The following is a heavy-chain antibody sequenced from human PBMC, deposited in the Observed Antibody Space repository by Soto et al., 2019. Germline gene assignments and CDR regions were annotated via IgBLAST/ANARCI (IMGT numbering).Heavy chain of an antibody. D-gene: IGHD2-2*02. CDR1: GGSVSSGSYY. CDR3: ARGGGVCSSTSCYSYYYGMDV. Sequence: QVQLQESGPGLVKPSETLSLTCTVSGGSVSSGSYYWSWIRQPPGKGLEWIGYIYYSGSTNYNPPLKSRVTISVDTSKNQFSLKLSSVTAADTAVYYCARGGGVCSSTSCYSYYYGMDVWGQGTTVTVSS. J-gene: IGHJ6*02. V-gene: IGHV4-61*01. CDR2: IYYSGST.